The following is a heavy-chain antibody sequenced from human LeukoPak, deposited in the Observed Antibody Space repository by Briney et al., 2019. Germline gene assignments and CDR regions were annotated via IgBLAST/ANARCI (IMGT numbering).Heavy chain of an antibody. D-gene: IGHD3-9*01. CDR2: IYYSGST. J-gene: IGHJ4*02. V-gene: IGHV4-59*01. CDR1: GGSISSYY. Sequence: SETLSLTCTVSGGSISSYYWSWIRQPPGKGLERIGYIYYSGSTNYNPSLKSRVTISVDTSKNQFSLKLSSVTAADTAVYYCARGVLRYYYFDYWGQGTLVTVSS. CDR3: ARGVLRYYYFDY.